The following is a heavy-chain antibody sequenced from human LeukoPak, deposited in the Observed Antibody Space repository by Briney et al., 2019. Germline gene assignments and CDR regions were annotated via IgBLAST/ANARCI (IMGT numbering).Heavy chain of an antibody. J-gene: IGHJ4*02. Sequence: SEPLSLTCTVSGGPISSYYWSWIRQPPGKGLEWIGYIYYSSSTNHSPSLKSRATISVDTSKSQFSLKLSSVTAADTAVYYCASAGNWNDAVDYWGQGTLVTVSS. CDR1: GGPISSYY. D-gene: IGHD1-1*01. V-gene: IGHV4-59*01. CDR3: ASAGNWNDAVDY. CDR2: IYYSSST.